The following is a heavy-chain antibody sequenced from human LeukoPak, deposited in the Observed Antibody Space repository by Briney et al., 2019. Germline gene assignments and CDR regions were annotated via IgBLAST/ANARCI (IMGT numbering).Heavy chain of an antibody. Sequence: SETLSLTCTVSGDSISSYYWSWIRQPPGKGLEWIGYIYYSGSINYNPSLKSRVTISVDTSKNQFSLKLSSVTAADTAVYYCARDYGGNSGYSYYGMDVWGQGTTVTVSS. D-gene: IGHD4-23*01. CDR3: ARDYGGNSGYSYYGMDV. CDR1: GDSISSYY. J-gene: IGHJ6*02. CDR2: IYYSGSI. V-gene: IGHV4-59*01.